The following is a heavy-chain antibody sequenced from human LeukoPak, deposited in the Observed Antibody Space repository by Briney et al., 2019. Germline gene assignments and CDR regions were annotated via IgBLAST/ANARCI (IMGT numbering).Heavy chain of an antibody. Sequence: GGSLRLSCAASGFTFSDYYMSWIRQAPGKGLEWVSYISSIGSTIYYADSVKGRFTISRDNAKNSLYLQMNSLRAEDTAVYFCARVHRWGSVRDLDYWGQGTLVTVSS. J-gene: IGHJ4*02. CDR3: ARVHRWGSVRDLDY. D-gene: IGHD2-21*01. CDR1: GFTFSDYY. V-gene: IGHV3-11*04. CDR2: ISSIGSTI.